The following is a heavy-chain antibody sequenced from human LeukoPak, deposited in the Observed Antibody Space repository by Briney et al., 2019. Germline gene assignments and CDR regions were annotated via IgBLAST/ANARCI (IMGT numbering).Heavy chain of an antibody. Sequence: GGSLRLSCAASGFTFSSYSMNWVRQAPGKGLEWVSSISSSSSYIYYADSVKGRFTISRDNAKNSLYLQMNSLRAEDTAVYNCARTMVRQPFDYWGQGTLVTVSS. CDR3: ARTMVRQPFDY. CDR1: GFTFSSYS. D-gene: IGHD3-10*01. CDR2: ISSSSSYI. V-gene: IGHV3-21*01. J-gene: IGHJ4*02.